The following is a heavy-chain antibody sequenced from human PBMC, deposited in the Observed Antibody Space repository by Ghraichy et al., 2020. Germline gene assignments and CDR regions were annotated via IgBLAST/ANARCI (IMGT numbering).Heavy chain of an antibody. CDR3: ARWPVVVPAAIFGYFDY. Sequence: SCAASGFTFSSYAMSWVRQAPGKGLEWLSGISGSGGTTYYADSVKGRFTISRDNSKNTLSLQINSLRAEDTATYYCARWPVVVPAAIFGYFDYWGQGSLLTVSS. V-gene: IGHV3-23*01. D-gene: IGHD2-2*01. CDR1: GFTFSSYA. CDR2: ISGSGGTT. J-gene: IGHJ4*02.